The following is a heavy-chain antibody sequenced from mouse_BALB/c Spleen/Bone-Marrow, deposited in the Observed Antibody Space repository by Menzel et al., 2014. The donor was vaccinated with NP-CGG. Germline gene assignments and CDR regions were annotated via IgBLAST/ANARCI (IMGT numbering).Heavy chain of an antibody. CDR2: ISSGGSYT. Sequence: EVKLLESGGGLVKPGESLKLSCAASGFTFSSYTMSWVRQTPEKRLEWVATISSGGSYTYYPDSVKGRFTISRDNAKNTLYLQMSSLKSEDTAMYFCTRDLYDGYSYYAMDYWGQGTTVTVSS. D-gene: IGHD2-3*01. V-gene: IGHV5-6-4*01. CDR1: GFTFSSYT. J-gene: IGHJ4*01. CDR3: TRDLYDGYSYYAMDY.